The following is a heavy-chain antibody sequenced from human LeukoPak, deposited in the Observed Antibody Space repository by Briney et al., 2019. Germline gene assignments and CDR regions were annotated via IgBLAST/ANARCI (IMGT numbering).Heavy chain of an antibody. CDR3: ARGGNSSWDY. V-gene: IGHV4-59*01. J-gene: IGHJ4*02. CDR2: IYYSGST. Sequence: SETLSLTCTVSGGSISSYYWSWIRQPPGKGLEWIGYIYYSGSTNYNPSLKSRVTISVDTSKNQFSLKLSSVTAADTAVYYCARGGNSSWDYWGQGALVTVSS. D-gene: IGHD6-6*01. CDR1: GGSISSYY.